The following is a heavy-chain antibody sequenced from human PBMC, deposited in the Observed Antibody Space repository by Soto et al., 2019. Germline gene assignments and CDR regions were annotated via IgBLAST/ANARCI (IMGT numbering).Heavy chain of an antibody. CDR2: ISGSGGST. J-gene: IGHJ4*02. CDR3: AKDQGYNWNAHAI. Sequence: GGSLRLSCAASGFTFSSYAMSWVRQAPGKGLEWVSAISGSGGSTFYADSVKGRFTISRDNSKNTLYLQMNSLRAEDTAVYYCAKDQGYNWNAHAIWGQGTMLTVYS. D-gene: IGHD1-20*01. CDR1: GFTFSSYA. V-gene: IGHV3-23*01.